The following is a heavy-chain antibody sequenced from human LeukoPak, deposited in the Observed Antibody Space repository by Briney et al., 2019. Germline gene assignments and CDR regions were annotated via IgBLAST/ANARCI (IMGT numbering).Heavy chain of an antibody. Sequence: GGSLRLSCAASGFTFSSYAMSWVRQAPGKGLEWVSAISGSGGSTFYADSVKGRFTLSRDDSRNTVYLQLNNLRVEDTAIYYCAKANWVSNADAVWWGQGTQVTVSS. CDR3: AKANWVSNADAVW. D-gene: IGHD1-1*01. J-gene: IGHJ4*02. CDR1: GFTFSSYA. V-gene: IGHV3-23*01. CDR2: ISGSGGST.